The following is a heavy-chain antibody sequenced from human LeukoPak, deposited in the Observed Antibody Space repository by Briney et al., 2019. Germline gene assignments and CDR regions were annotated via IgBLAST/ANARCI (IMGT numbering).Heavy chain of an antibody. Sequence: GGSLRLSCAASGFTFSNYGMHWVRQAPGKGLEWVAFIRYDGSSKYYADSVKGRFTISRDNSKNTLYLQMNSLRVEDTAVYYCAKDQDYSSSWPRYYFDYWGQGTLVTVSS. CDR2: IRYDGSSK. J-gene: IGHJ4*02. CDR1: GFTFSNYG. CDR3: AKDQDYSSSWPRYYFDY. D-gene: IGHD6-13*01. V-gene: IGHV3-30*02.